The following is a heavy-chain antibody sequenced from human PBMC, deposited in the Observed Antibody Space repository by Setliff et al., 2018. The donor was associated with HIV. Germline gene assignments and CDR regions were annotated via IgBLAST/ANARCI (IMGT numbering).Heavy chain of an antibody. Sequence: RGESLKISCKGYGYSFTSYWIAWVRQMPGKGLEWMGVIYPGDSDTRYSPSFQGQVTISADKSSSTAYLQWSSLKASDTAMYYCANSHSAYFVDAFDIWGQGTMVTVSS. CDR2: IYPGDSDT. CDR1: GYSFTSYW. J-gene: IGHJ3*02. D-gene: IGHD3-22*01. CDR3: ANSHSAYFVDAFDI. V-gene: IGHV5-51*01.